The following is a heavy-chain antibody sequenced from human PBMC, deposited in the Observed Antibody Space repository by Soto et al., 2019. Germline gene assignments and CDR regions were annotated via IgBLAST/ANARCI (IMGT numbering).Heavy chain of an antibody. CDR3: ARVRVPAALNWFDP. CDR2: IYYSGST. J-gene: IGHJ5*02. CDR1: GGSISSGGYY. V-gene: IGHV4-31*03. D-gene: IGHD2-2*01. Sequence: PSETLSLTCTVSGGSISSGGYYWSWIRQHPGKGLEWIGYIYYSGSTYYNPSLKSRVTISVDTSKNQFSLKLSSVTAADTAVYYCARVRVPAALNWFDPWGQGTLVTVSS.